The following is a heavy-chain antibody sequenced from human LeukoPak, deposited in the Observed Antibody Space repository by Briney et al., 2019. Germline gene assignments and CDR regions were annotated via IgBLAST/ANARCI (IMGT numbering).Heavy chain of an antibody. Sequence: ASVRVSCKASGYTFTRYGISWVRQAPGQGLEWMGWISGYNGNTNYAEKLQGRVTMTTDTSTSTVYMELRSLRSDDTAVYYCARDSLYYGSGSYLGFDPWGQGTLVTVSS. CDR1: GYTFTRYG. D-gene: IGHD3-10*01. CDR2: ISGYNGNT. V-gene: IGHV1-18*01. J-gene: IGHJ5*02. CDR3: ARDSLYYGSGSYLGFDP.